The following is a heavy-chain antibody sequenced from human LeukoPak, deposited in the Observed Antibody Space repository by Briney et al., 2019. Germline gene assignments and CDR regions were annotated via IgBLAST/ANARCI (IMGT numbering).Heavy chain of an antibody. V-gene: IGHV4-31*03. CDR3: ARSSSGTQDY. CDR1: GGSISGGGYY. J-gene: IGHJ4*02. Sequence: SQTLSLTCTVSGGSISGGGYYWSWIRQHPGKGLEWIGYIYYSGSTYYNPSLKSRVTISVDTSKNQFSLKLSSVTAADTAVYYCARSSSGTQDYWGQGTLVTVSS. D-gene: IGHD3-10*01. CDR2: IYYSGST.